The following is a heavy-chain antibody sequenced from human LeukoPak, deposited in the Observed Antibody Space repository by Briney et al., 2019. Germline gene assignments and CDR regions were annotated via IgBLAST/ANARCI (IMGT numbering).Heavy chain of an antibody. CDR3: ARDPRRGYVGY. CDR1: GFTFSSYW. D-gene: IGHD5-12*01. V-gene: IGHV3-7*03. Sequence: GGSLRLSCAASGFTFSSYWMSWVRQAPGKGLGWVANIKQDGSEKYYVDSVKGRFAISRDNAKNSLYLQMNSLRAEDTAVYYCARDPRRGYVGYWGQGTLVTVSS. CDR2: IKQDGSEK. J-gene: IGHJ4*02.